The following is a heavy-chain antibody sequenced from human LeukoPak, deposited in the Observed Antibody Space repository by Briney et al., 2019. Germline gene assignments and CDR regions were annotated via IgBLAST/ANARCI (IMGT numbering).Heavy chain of an antibody. CDR1: GGSFSGYY. V-gene: IGHV4-34*01. Sequence: SETLSLTCAVYGGSFSGYYWSWIRQPPGTGLEWIGEINHSGSTNNNPSLKSRVTISIDTSKNQFSLRLSSVTAADTAVYYCARVIVATTVYYYYYGMDVWGQGTTVTVSS. D-gene: IGHD5-12*01. CDR3: ARVIVATTVYYYYYGMDV. CDR2: INHSGST. J-gene: IGHJ6*02.